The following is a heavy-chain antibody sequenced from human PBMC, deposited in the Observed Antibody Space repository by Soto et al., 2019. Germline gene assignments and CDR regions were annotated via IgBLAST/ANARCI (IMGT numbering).Heavy chain of an antibody. D-gene: IGHD2-2*01. J-gene: IGHJ4*02. CDR3: AFQGSSLSFDY. V-gene: IGHV1-18*01. CDR1: GYTFTSYG. CDR2: ISAYNGNT. Sequence: ASVKVSCKAPGYTFTSYGISWVRQAPGQGLEWMGWISAYNGNTNYAQKLQGRVTMTTDTFTSTAYMELRSLRSDDTAVYYCAFQGSSLSFDYWGQGTLVTVSS.